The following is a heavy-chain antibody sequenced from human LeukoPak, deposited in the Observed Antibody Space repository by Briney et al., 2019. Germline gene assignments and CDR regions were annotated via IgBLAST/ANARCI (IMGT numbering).Heavy chain of an antibody. CDR3: ITPLPYSAQ. CDR2: IKPKTDGETT. Sequence: NWIRQHPGKGLEWVGRIKPKTDGETTEYAAPVKDRFSISRDDSKSMMYLQMNSLKTEDTAVYYCITPLPYSAQGGQGTLVTVSS. D-gene: IGHD2-21*01. V-gene: IGHV3-15*07. J-gene: IGHJ4*02.